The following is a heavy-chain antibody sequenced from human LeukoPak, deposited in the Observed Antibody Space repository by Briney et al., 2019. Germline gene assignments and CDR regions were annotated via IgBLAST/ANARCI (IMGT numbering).Heavy chain of an antibody. CDR2: IYYTGNT. CDR1: GDSISTSKSY. J-gene: IGHJ4*02. Sequence: SETLSLTCTVSGDSISTSKSYWGWIRQPPLKGLEWIGSIYYTGNTYYNASLKSRVTISVDTSKNQFSLKLSSVTAADTAVYYCARKYSSSWYGGYYFDYWGQGTLVTVSS. CDR3: ARKYSSSWYGGYYFDY. D-gene: IGHD6-13*01. V-gene: IGHV4-39*07.